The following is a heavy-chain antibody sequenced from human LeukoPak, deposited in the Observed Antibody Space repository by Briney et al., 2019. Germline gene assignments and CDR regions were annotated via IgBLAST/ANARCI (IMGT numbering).Heavy chain of an antibody. CDR3: AREFVDDILTGSSYYYYGMDV. CDR1: GGSISSFY. J-gene: IGHJ6*02. Sequence: PSETLSLTCTVSGGSISSFYWSWIRQPPGKGLEWIGYIFYSGSTNYHPSLRSRVTISVDTSKNHFSLRLSSVTAADTAVYYCAREFVDDILTGSSYYYYGMDVWGQGTTVTVSS. V-gene: IGHV4-59*01. CDR2: IFYSGST. D-gene: IGHD3-9*01.